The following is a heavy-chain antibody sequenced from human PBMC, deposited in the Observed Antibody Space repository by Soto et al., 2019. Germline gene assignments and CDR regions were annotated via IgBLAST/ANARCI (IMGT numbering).Heavy chain of an antibody. D-gene: IGHD6-19*01. CDR3: ARGPTGWYGYDY. CDR1: GFTFSSSW. J-gene: IGHJ4*02. CDR2: INSDGSTT. Sequence: EVQLVESGGGLVQPGGSLRLSCAASGFTFSSSWMHWVRQPPGKGLVWVSRINSDGSTTNYADSVKGRFTISRDNSKNTLYLQMNSLRAEDTAAYYCARGPTGWYGYDYWGQGTLVIVSS. V-gene: IGHV3-74*01.